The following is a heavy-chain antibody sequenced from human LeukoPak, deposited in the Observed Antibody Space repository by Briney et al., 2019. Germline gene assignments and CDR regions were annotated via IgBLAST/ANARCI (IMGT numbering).Heavy chain of an antibody. J-gene: IGHJ4*02. D-gene: IGHD2-8*02. CDR2: IYHSGNT. Sequence: SETLSLTCTVSLGSMNNYYWSWVRQPPGRGLEWIGYIYHSGNTYYTPSRERRATMSLDPSTNQLCLKLNSVTPADRAGYYCARVPYFYTGSVQLPIFDYWGQGTLVSVSS. CDR1: LGSMNNYY. CDR3: ARVPYFYTGSVQLPIFDY. V-gene: IGHV4-59*13.